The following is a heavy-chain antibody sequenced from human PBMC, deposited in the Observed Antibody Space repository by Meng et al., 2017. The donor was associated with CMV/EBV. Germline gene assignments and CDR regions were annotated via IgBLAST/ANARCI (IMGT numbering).Heavy chain of an antibody. Sequence: ASVKVSCKASGYTFTSYDINWVRQATGQGLGWMGWMNPNSGNTGYAQKFQGRVTMTRNTSISTAYMELSSLRSEDTAVYYCASRTSSIAARNYYYGMDVWGQGTTVTVSS. CDR3: ASRTSSIAARNYYYGMDV. CDR2: MNPNSGNT. V-gene: IGHV1-8*01. D-gene: IGHD6-6*01. J-gene: IGHJ6*02. CDR1: GYTFTSYD.